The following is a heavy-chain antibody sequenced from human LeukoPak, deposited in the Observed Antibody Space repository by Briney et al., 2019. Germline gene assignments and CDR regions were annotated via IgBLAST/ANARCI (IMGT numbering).Heavy chain of an antibody. CDR2: IHYSGKA. CDR3: ARFGVYYDMGV. CDR1: GGSISGYY. Sequence: SETLSLTCTVSGGSISGYYWTWIRQPPGKGLEWIGQIHYSGKADYNPSLRSRITISLDTSKNQMSLKLSSATAADTAVYYCARFGVYYDMGVWGQGTTVTVSS. D-gene: IGHD3-16*01. J-gene: IGHJ6*02. V-gene: IGHV4-59*01.